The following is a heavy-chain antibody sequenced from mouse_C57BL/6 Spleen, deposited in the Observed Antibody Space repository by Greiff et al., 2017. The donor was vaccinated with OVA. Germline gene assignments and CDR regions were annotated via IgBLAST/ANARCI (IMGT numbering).Heavy chain of an antibody. CDR3: TRSYYGSSSAWFAY. V-gene: IGHV1-5*01. J-gene: IGHJ3*01. Sequence: EVQLVESGTVLARPGASVKMSCKTSGYTFTSYWMHWVKQRPGQGLEWIGAIYPGNSDTSYNQQFKGKAKLTAVTSASTAYMELSSLTNEDSAVYYCTRSYYGSSSAWFAYWGQGTLVTVSA. CDR1: GYTFTSYW. D-gene: IGHD1-1*01. CDR2: IYPGNSDT.